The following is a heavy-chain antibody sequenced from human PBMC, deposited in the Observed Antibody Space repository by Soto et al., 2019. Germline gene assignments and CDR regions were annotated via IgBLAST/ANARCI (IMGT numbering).Heavy chain of an antibody. CDR1: GGPLSRYA. D-gene: IGHD3-22*01. CDR2: IIPIFGTA. CDR3: AIGYYYDSSGYGQLDD. V-gene: IGHV1-69*01. Sequence: VEVCCTASGGPLSRYAISWVRQAPGQGLEWMGGIIPIFGTANYAQKFQGRVTITADESTSTAYMELSSLRSEDTAVYYCAIGYYYDSSGYGQLDDWCQAPRVTV. J-gene: IGHJ4*02.